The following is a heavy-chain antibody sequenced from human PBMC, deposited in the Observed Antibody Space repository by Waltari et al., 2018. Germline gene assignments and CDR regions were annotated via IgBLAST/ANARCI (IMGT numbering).Heavy chain of an antibody. CDR1: GFTFGVFS. Sequence: EVQLVESGGGFVQPGGSLRLSCLGSGFTFGVFSMHWIRQAPGKGLEWVVDISASRAAIYYAESVKGRFTISRDNAKNSLFLQMTNLGVEDTAVYYCATEPAPGAGINYWGQGILVTVSS. D-gene: IGHD6-19*01. CDR3: ATEPAPGAGINY. CDR2: ISASRAAI. V-gene: IGHV3-48*01. J-gene: IGHJ4*02.